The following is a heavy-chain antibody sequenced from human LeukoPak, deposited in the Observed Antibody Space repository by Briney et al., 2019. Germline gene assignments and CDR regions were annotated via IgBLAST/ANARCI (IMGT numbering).Heavy chain of an antibody. CDR3: ARDGFTGPRTAYLDH. V-gene: IGHV3-74*01. CDR2: LAADGSGT. J-gene: IGHJ4*01. D-gene: IGHD2-8*02. Sequence: GGSLRLSCAASGFTFSRYAMHWVRQTPGMGLVWVSRLAADGSGTNYADSVKGRFTISRDNAKNTVYLQMSSLRAEDTAVYYCARDGFTGPRTAYLDHWGQGTLVTVSS. CDR1: GFTFSRYA.